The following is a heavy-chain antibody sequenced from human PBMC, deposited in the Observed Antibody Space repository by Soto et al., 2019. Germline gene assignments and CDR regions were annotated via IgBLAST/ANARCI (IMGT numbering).Heavy chain of an antibody. CDR2: ISGSGGTP. D-gene: IGHD6-13*01. V-gene: IGHV3-23*01. CDR3: AMGLAAAGPLDY. CDR1: GFTFSKFV. Sequence: PGGSLRLSCAASGFTFSKFVMRWVRQTPGKGLEWVSTISGSGGTPYYADSVKGRFTISRDNSKNTLYLVLNSLRAEDTAVYYCAMGLAAAGPLDYWGQGTLVTVSS. J-gene: IGHJ4*02.